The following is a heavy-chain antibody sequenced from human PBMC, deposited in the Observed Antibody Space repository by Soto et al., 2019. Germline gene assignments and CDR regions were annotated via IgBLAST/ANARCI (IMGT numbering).Heavy chain of an antibody. CDR2: IYTSGST. D-gene: IGHD1-26*01. CDR1: GGSISSYY. V-gene: IGHV4-4*07. CDR3: ARESNGWVGYYYYGMDV. Sequence: SETLSLTCTVSGGSISSYYWSWIRQPAGKGLEWIGRIYTSGSTNYNPSLKSRVTMSVDTSKNQFSLKLSSVTAADTAVYYCARESNGWVGYYYYGMDVWGQGTTVTVSS. J-gene: IGHJ6*02.